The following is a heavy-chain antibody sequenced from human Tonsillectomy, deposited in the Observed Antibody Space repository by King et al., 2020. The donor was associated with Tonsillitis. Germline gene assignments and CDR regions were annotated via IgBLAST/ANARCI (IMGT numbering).Heavy chain of an antibody. J-gene: IGHJ4*02. CDR1: GFTFSSFW. V-gene: IGHV3-7*01. CDR2: IKQDGSEK. Sequence: VQLVESGGGLVQPGGSLRLSCAASGFTFSSFWMSWVRQAPGKGLEWVAIIKQDGSEKLYVDSVKGRFTISRDNAKNSLYLQMNSLRAEDTAGYYCAGGSGWVFDYWGQGTLVTVSS. CDR3: AGGSGWVFDY. D-gene: IGHD6-25*01.